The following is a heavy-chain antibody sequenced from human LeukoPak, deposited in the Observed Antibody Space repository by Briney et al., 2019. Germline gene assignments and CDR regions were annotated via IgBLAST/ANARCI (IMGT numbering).Heavy chain of an antibody. CDR1: GYTFTGYY. J-gene: IGHJ6*02. Sequence: GASVKVSCKASGYTFTGYYMHWVRQAPGQGLEWMGWINPNSGGTNYAQKFQGWVTMTRDTSISTAYMELSRLRSDDTAVYYCARDLEPRGYRSSTSCPNYYYYGMDVWGQGTTVTVSS. D-gene: IGHD2-2*01. CDR2: INPNSGGT. V-gene: IGHV1-2*04. CDR3: ARDLEPRGYRSSTSCPNYYYYGMDV.